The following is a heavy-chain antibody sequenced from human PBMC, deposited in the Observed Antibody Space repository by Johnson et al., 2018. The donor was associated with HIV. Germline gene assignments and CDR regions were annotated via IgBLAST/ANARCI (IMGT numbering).Heavy chain of an antibody. CDR1: GFTFSNYA. Sequence: QVQLVESGGGLVKPGGSLRLSCAASGFTFSNYAMNWVRQAPGKGLEWVAVISYDGSNKHFAESVQGRFTVSRDNSKNILYLEMNSLRAEDTAVYYCARGLRGYSYIDSFDIWGQGTMVTVSS. J-gene: IGHJ3*02. CDR3: ARGLRGYSYIDSFDI. V-gene: IGHV3-30-3*01. CDR2: ISYDGSNK. D-gene: IGHD5-18*01.